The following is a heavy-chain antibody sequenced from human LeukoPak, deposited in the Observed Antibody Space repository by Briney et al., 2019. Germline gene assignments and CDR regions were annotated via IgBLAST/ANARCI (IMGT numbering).Heavy chain of an antibody. CDR2: INHSGST. D-gene: IGHD1-7*01. V-gene: IGHV4-34*01. CDR3: ARLHRGGTTAYWYFDL. CDR1: GGSFSGYY. J-gene: IGHJ2*01. Sequence: SETLSLTCAVYGGSFSGYYWSWIRQPPGKGLEWIGEINHSGSTNYNPSLKSRVTISVDTSKNQFSLKLSSVTAADTAVYYCARLHRGGTTAYWYFDLWGRGTLVTVSS.